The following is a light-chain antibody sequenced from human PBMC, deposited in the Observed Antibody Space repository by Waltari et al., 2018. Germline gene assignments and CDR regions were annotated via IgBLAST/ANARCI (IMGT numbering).Light chain of an antibody. J-gene: IGLJ1*01. CDR3: HVWHPHVDPGV. CDR2: YDR. Sequence: SYVVTQPPSVSVAPGETATITCGGDNIGTYSVHWYQQKAGQAPVLFIFYDRDRPSGIPDRFSGSNSGNRATLTISRVEAGDEARYYCHVWHPHVDPGVFGTGTEVTVL. V-gene: IGLV3-21*04. CDR1: NIGTYS.